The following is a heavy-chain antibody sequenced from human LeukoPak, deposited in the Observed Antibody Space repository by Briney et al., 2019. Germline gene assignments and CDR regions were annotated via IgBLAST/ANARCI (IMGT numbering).Heavy chain of an antibody. V-gene: IGHV4-39*07. Sequence: SETLSLTCTVSGGSISSGSYYWSWIRQPPGKGLEWIGEINHSGSTNYNPSLKSLVTITVDTSKNQFSLKLSSVTAADTAVYYCARYKLWRLVIFDYWGQGTLVTVSS. CDR1: GGSISSGSYY. CDR3: ARYKLWRLVIFDY. CDR2: INHSGST. D-gene: IGHD2-21*01. J-gene: IGHJ4*02.